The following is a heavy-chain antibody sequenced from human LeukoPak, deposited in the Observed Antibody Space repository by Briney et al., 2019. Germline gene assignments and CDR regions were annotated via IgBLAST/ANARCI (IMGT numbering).Heavy chain of an antibody. CDR2: IYYSGNT. CDR3: ARTTEGGYTYDYFYYYYMDV. J-gene: IGHJ6*03. Sequence: SETLSLTCSVSGGSIRSTTYYWGWIRQPPGKGLEWIGSIYYSGNTYYSPSLMSRVTISVDLSENQFSLKLSSVTAADTAVYYCARTTEGGYTYDYFYYYYMDVWGKGTTVTISS. CDR1: GGSIRSTTYY. V-gene: IGHV4-39*07. D-gene: IGHD5-18*01.